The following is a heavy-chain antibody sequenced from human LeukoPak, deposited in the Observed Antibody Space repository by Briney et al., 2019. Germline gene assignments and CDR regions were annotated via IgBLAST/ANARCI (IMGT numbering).Heavy chain of an antibody. CDR2: IYYSGSA. CDR1: GGSISSDY. J-gene: IGHJ6*02. Sequence: PSETLSLTCTVSGGSISSDYWNWIRQSPGKGLEWIGYIYYSGSATYNPSLNNRVTISVDRSKNQFSLRLSSVTAADTAVYYCARDPEMATPYYYGMDVWGQGTTVTVS. CDR3: ARDPEMATPYYYGMDV. V-gene: IGHV4-59*01. D-gene: IGHD5-24*01.